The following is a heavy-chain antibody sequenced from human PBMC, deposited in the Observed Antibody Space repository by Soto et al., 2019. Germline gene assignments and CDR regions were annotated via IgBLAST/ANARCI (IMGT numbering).Heavy chain of an antibody. V-gene: IGHV5-51*01. Sequence: PVESLKISCTASGYSFSSNWIGWVRQMPGKGLEWMGTIYPGDSDTRYSPSFQGQVLISADKSMNTAYLQWSYLKASDTAMYYCARSAGNYPTDYWGQGTLVTVSS. CDR1: GYSFSSNW. J-gene: IGHJ4*02. CDR3: ARSAGNYPTDY. D-gene: IGHD1-7*01. CDR2: IYPGDSDT.